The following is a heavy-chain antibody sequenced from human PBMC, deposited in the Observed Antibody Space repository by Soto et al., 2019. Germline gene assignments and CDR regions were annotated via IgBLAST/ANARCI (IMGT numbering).Heavy chain of an antibody. J-gene: IGHJ6*02. CDR2: IYHSGST. CDR1: GYSISSGYY. Sequence: SETLSLTCTVSGYSISSGYYWGWIRQPPGKGLEWIGSIYHSGSTYYNPSLKSRVTISVDTSKNQFSLKLSSVTAADTAVYYCATIRLDFWSGSDYYGMDVWGQGTTVTVSS. V-gene: IGHV4-38-2*02. D-gene: IGHD3-3*01. CDR3: ATIRLDFWSGSDYYGMDV.